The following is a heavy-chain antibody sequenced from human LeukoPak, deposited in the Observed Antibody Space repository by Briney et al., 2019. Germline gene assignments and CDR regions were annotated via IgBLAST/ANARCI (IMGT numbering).Heavy chain of an antibody. Sequence: NTSETLSLTCTVSGGSISSSYWNWIRQPPGRGLEWIGYISYSGSTNYNPSLKSRVTISVDTSKNQFSLKLSSATAADTAVYYCAREGREWLRSGMDVWGQGTTVTVSS. CDR1: GGSISSSY. CDR2: ISYSGST. D-gene: IGHD5-12*01. J-gene: IGHJ6*02. CDR3: AREGREWLRSGMDV. V-gene: IGHV4-59*12.